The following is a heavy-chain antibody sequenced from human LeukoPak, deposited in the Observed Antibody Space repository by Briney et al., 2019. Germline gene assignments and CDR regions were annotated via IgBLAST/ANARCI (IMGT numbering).Heavy chain of an antibody. D-gene: IGHD3-22*01. Sequence: SETLSLTYAVYGGSFSGYYWTWVRQPPGKGLEWIGEINHSGVTNYNPSLKSRVTISLDTSKNQFSLRLSSVTAADTAVYYCASVYDSSGYYPFWGQGTLVTVSS. CDR2: INHSGVT. V-gene: IGHV4-34*01. CDR1: GGSFSGYY. J-gene: IGHJ4*02. CDR3: ASVYDSSGYYPF.